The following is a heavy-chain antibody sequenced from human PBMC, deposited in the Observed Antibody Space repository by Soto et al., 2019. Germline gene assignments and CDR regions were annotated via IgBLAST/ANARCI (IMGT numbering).Heavy chain of an antibody. CDR2: IIPVFGTT. J-gene: IGHJ6*02. D-gene: IGHD2-2*01. V-gene: IGHV1-69*01. CDR1: GGTFSNYT. Sequence: QVQLVPSGAEVKKPGSSVKVFCKASGGTFSNYTISWVRQAPGQGLEWMGGIIPVFGTTDYEQKFQGRVTIAADGSTNTAYMKLSSLRSADTAVYYCARSSPYIVVRKPTRNQDYYGMDVWGQGTTVTVSS. CDR3: ARSSPYIVVRKPTRNQDYYGMDV.